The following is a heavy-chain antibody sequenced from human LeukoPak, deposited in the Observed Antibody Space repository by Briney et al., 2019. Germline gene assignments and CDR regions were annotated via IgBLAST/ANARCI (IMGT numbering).Heavy chain of an antibody. Sequence: GGSLRLSCAASGFTFSSYAMSWVRQAPGKGLEWVSAISGSGGSTYYADSVKGRFTISRDNSKNTLYLQMNSLRAEGTAVYYCAKDPPYGSGYHWFDPWGQGTLVTVSS. CDR1: GFTFSSYA. CDR2: ISGSGGST. D-gene: IGHD3-10*01. CDR3: AKDPPYGSGYHWFDP. V-gene: IGHV3-23*01. J-gene: IGHJ5*02.